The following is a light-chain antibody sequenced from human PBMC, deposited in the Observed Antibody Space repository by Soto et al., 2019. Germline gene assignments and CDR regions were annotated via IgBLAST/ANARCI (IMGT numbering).Light chain of an antibody. V-gene: IGKV1-12*01. J-gene: IGKJ1*01. CDR2: GAS. CDR1: QDFSNC. Sequence: DIQMTQSPSSVSASVGDRVTITCRASQDFSNCLAWYQQKPGKAPKLLIYGASTLQGGVPSRFSGSGSGTNFTLTISSLQPGDFATYYCQQAGSFPTFGQGTKVEI. CDR3: QQAGSFPT.